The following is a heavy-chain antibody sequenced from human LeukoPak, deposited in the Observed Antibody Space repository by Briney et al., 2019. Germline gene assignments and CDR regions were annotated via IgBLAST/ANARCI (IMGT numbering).Heavy chain of an antibody. Sequence: ASVKVSCKASGYTFTSYDINWVRQATGQGPEWMGWMYPNSGNTGYAQKFQGRVTMTRNTSISTAYMELSSLRSEDTAVYYCARLVGYCSSTSCRRGGYYYYMDVWGKGTTVTVSS. V-gene: IGHV1-8*01. D-gene: IGHD2-2*01. CDR3: ARLVGYCSSTSCRRGGYYYYMDV. CDR1: GYTFTSYD. J-gene: IGHJ6*03. CDR2: MYPNSGNT.